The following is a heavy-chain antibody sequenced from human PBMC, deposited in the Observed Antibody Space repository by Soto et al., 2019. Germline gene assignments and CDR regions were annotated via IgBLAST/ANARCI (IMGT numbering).Heavy chain of an antibody. CDR3: ARERGSGWYYFDY. J-gene: IGHJ4*02. D-gene: IGHD6-19*01. Sequence: GGSLRLSCAASGFTFSSYSMNWVHQAPGKGLEWVSSISSSSSYIYYADSVKGRFTISRDNAKNSLYLQMNSLRAEDTAVYYCARERGSGWYYFDYWGQGTLVTVSS. V-gene: IGHV3-21*01. CDR2: ISSSSSYI. CDR1: GFTFSSYS.